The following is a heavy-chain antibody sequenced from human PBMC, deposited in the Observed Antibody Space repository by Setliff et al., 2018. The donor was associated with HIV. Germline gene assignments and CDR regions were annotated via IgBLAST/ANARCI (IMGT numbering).Heavy chain of an antibody. V-gene: IGHV3-23*01. CDR3: AKDKGQKYADY. Sequence: PGGSLRLSCAASGFTFSSYAMSWVRQAPGKGLEWVSAVSASGGRTYYADSVKGRFTTSRDNARNSLYLEMNSLRADDTAVYYCAKDKGQKYADYWGQGTMVTVSS. CDR1: GFTFSSYA. CDR2: VSASGGRT. J-gene: IGHJ4*02. D-gene: IGHD3-10*01.